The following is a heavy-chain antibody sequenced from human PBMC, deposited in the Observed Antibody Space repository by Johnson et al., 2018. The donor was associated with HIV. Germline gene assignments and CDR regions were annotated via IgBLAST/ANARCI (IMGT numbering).Heavy chain of an antibody. CDR1: GFTFDDYT. J-gene: IGHJ3*01. CDR2: ISWDGGST. Sequence: VQLVESGGGLVQPGGSLRLSCAASGFTFDDYTMHWVRQVPGKGLEWVSLISWDGGSTYYADYVKGLSTISRDNSNNTLYLHMNSLRPDDTGVYYCAKDKFMFLDNPVDAFDVWGQGTMVTFSS. V-gene: IGHV3-43*01. D-gene: IGHD3/OR15-3a*01. CDR3: AKDKFMFLDNPVDAFDV.